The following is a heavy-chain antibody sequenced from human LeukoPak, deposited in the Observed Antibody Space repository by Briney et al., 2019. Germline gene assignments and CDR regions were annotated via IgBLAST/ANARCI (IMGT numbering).Heavy chain of an antibody. J-gene: IGHJ4*02. Sequence: GGSLRLSCAASGFTFSSHAMSWVRQPPGKGLEWVSAISGSGGSTYYADSVKGRFTISRDNSKNTLYLQMNSLRAEDTALYYCAKDKYYDSSGYYGYWGQGTLVTVSS. CDR3: AKDKYYDSSGYYGY. V-gene: IGHV3-23*01. D-gene: IGHD3-22*01. CDR2: ISGSGGST. CDR1: GFTFSSHA.